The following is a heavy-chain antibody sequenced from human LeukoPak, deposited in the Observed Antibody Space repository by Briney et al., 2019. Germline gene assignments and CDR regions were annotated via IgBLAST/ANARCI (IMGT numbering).Heavy chain of an antibody. CDR3: ARHPIFGVPRY. CDR1: GFTFSSYW. J-gene: IGHJ4*02. CDR2: IKQDGSEK. Sequence: PGGLLRLSCAASGFTFSSYWMSWVRQAPGKGLEWVANIKQDGSEKYYVDSVKGRFTISRDNAKNSLYLQMNSLRAEDTAVYYCARHPIFGVPRYWGQGTLVTVSS. D-gene: IGHD3-3*02. V-gene: IGHV3-7*01.